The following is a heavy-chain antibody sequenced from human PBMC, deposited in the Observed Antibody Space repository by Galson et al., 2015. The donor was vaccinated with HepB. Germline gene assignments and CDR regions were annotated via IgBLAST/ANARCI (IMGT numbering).Heavy chain of an antibody. CDR3: ARASDYYDSSGRWYFDL. Sequence: SVKVSCKASGYTFTSYGISWVRQAPGQGLEWMGWISAYNGNTNYAQKLQGRVTMTTDTSTSTAYMELRSLRSDDTAVYYCARASDYYDSSGRWYFDLWGRGTLVTVSS. D-gene: IGHD3-22*01. CDR1: GYTFTSYG. V-gene: IGHV1-18*04. CDR2: ISAYNGNT. J-gene: IGHJ2*01.